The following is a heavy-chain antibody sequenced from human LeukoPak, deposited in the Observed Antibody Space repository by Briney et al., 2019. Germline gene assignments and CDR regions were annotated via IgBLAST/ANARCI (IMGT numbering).Heavy chain of an antibody. V-gene: IGHV3-53*01. D-gene: IGHD6-6*01. CDR1: GFSVSSYD. CDR2: IYRRGDT. J-gene: IGHJ3*02. CDR3: AKVYSARTYAFDM. Sequence: GGSLRLSCAASGFSVSSYDLNWVRQAPGKGLEWVSVIYRRGDTDYADSVKGRFSVSRDSYGDTLYLQMNSLRGEDTAVYYCAKVYSARTYAFDMWGQGTVVSVSA.